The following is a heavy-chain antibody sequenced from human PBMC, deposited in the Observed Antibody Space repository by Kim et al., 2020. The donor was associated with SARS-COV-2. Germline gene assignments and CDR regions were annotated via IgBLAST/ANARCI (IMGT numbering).Heavy chain of an antibody. J-gene: IGHJ6*02. CDR1: GYTFTSYG. CDR2: ISAYNGNT. D-gene: IGHD3-10*01. V-gene: IGHV1-18*01. CDR3: ARVYYGSGSYYNYYGMDV. Sequence: ASVKVSCKASGYTFTSYGISWVRQAPGQGLEWMGWISAYNGNTNYAQKLQGRVTMTTDTSTSTAYMELRSLRSDDTAVYYCARVYYGSGSYYNYYGMDVWGQGTTVTVSS.